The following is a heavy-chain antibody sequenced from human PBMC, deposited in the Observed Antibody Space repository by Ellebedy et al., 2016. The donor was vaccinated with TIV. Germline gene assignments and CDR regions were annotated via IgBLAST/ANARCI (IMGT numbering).Heavy chain of an antibody. CDR2: INPNSGGT. CDR1: GYTFTGYY. V-gene: IGHV1-2*02. Sequence: AASVKVSCKASGYTFTGYYMHWVRQAPGQGLEWMGWINPNSGGTNYAQKFQGRVTMTRDTSISTAYMELSRLRSDDTAVYYCARGGSIMITFGGVIVIDGRIDYWGQGTLVTVSS. D-gene: IGHD3-16*02. J-gene: IGHJ4*02. CDR3: ARGGSIMITFGGVIVIDGRIDY.